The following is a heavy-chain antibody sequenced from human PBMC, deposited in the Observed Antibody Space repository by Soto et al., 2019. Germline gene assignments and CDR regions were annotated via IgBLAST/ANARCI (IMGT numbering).Heavy chain of an antibody. V-gene: IGHV3-30*18. J-gene: IGHJ4*02. CDR3: AKFRFWDGIDQRRVVPAVLIYPHTPNFDY. CDR2: ISYDGSNK. Sequence: GGSLRLSCAASGFTFSSYGMHWVRQAPGKGLEWVAVISYDGSNKYYADSVKGRFTISRDNSKNTLYLQMNSLRAEDTAVYYCAKFRFWDGIDQRRVVPAVLIYPHTPNFDYWGQGTLVTVSS. D-gene: IGHD2-2*01. CDR1: GFTFSSYG.